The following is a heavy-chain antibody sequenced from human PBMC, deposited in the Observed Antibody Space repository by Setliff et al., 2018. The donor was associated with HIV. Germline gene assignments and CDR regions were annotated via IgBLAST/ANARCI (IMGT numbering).Heavy chain of an antibody. V-gene: IGHV3-20*04. Sequence: GESLKISCAASGFTFDDYGMSWVRQAPGKGLEWVSGINWNGGSTGYADSVKGRFTISRDNAKNSLYLQMNSLRAEDTALYYCARAPGYYDSSGYYYGYYYYYMDVWGKGTTVTSP. CDR2: INWNGGST. CDR3: ARAPGYYDSSGYYYGYYYYYMDV. D-gene: IGHD3-22*01. J-gene: IGHJ6*03. CDR1: GFTFDDYG.